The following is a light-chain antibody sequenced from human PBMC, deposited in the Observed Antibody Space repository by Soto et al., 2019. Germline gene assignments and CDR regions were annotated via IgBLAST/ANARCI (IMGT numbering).Light chain of an antibody. V-gene: IGKV3-11*01. CDR2: DAS. CDR1: QSVSSY. Sequence: ELVVTQSPATLSFAPGERATLSCRARQSVSSYLAWYQQQLGQAPRLLIDDASNRATAIPVRFSGSGSGTDFTLTISSLEPEDFAVYYCQQRSNWPLTFGGGTKVQIK. CDR3: QQRSNWPLT. J-gene: IGKJ4*01.